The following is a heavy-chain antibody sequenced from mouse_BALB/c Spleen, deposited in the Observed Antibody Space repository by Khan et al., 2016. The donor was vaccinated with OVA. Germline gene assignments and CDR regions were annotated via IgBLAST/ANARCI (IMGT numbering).Heavy chain of an antibody. V-gene: IGHV5-9-3*01. D-gene: IGHD2-1*01. CDR1: GFTFSTYA. Sequence: EVELVESGGGLVKPGGSLKLSCAGSGFTFSTYAMSWVRQTPEKRLEWVATISSDGDYTYYLDSVKGRFTISRDNAKNTLYLQVTSLRSDDTAMYYCARSPYGNFAYWGQGTLVTVSA. CDR2: ISSDGDYT. CDR3: ARSPYGNFAY. J-gene: IGHJ3*01.